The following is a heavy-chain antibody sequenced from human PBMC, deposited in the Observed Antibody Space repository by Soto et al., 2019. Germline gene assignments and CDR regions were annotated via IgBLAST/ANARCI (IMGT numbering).Heavy chain of an antibody. Sequence: PGGSLRLSCAASGFTFSDYSMNWIRQAPGKGLEWISYITTASGSMYYADSVKGRFTISRDNAKNSLYLQMNGLRAEDTAVYYCARGRLEFDFWGQGALVTVSS. V-gene: IGHV3-11*01. J-gene: IGHJ4*02. CDR1: GFTFSDYS. D-gene: IGHD5-12*01. CDR2: ITTASGSM. CDR3: ARGRLEFDF.